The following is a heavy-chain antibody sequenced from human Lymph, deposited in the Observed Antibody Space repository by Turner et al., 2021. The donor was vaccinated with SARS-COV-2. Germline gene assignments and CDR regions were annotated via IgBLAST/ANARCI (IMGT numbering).Heavy chain of an antibody. CDR2: ISGEGGST. J-gene: IGHJ4*02. D-gene: IGHD5-12*01. V-gene: IGHV3-43*02. Sequence: EVQLVESGGGVVQPWGSLRIDCAASGLTFDDYAMHWVRKAPGKGLEWVSPISGEGGSTYYADSVTGRFTISRDDSKNSLYLQINSLRTEDTALYYCAKEGLSGRRLQFVPYFAYWGQGTLVSVSS. CDR3: AKEGLSGRRLQFVPYFAY. CDR1: GLTFDDYA.